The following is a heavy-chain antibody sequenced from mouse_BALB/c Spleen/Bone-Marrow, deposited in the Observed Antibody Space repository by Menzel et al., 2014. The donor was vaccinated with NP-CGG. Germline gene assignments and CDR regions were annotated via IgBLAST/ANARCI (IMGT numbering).Heavy chain of an antibody. J-gene: IGHJ3*01. CDR2: IDPANGNT. CDR3: ASYYYGSSLFAY. V-gene: IGHV14-3*02. D-gene: IGHD1-1*01. Sequence: VQLQQPGAELVKPGASVKLSCTASGFNIKDTYMHWVKQRPEQGLEWIGRIDPANGNTKYDPKFQGKATITADTSSNTAFLQLSSPTSEDTAFYYCASYYYGSSLFAYWDQATLVTVSA. CDR1: GFNIKDTY.